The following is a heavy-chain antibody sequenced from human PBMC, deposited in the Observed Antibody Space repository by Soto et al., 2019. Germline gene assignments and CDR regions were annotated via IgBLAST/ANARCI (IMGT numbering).Heavy chain of an antibody. CDR1: GVTFSSEA. Sequence: PGGSLRLSCAASGVTFSSEAISWVRQAPGKGLEWVSAISGSGGSTYYADSVKGRFTISRDNSKNTLYLQMNSLRADDTAVYYCAKDSPIGYDAFDIWGQGTMVTVSS. CDR2: ISGSGGST. CDR3: AKDSPIGYDAFDI. V-gene: IGHV3-23*01. D-gene: IGHD2-15*01. J-gene: IGHJ3*02.